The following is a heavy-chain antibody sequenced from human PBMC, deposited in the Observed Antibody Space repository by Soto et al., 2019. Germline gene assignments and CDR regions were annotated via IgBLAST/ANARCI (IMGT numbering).Heavy chain of an antibody. V-gene: IGHV4-61*01. J-gene: IGHJ4*02. D-gene: IGHD4-17*01. Sequence: QVQLQESGPGLVKPSETLSLTCTVSGVSVSSGSFYWAWIRQPPGKGLEWIGFGSYSGTTNYKPSLKSRVTISVDTSRSQISLKVSSLTAADTAVYYCARGATVTQFDYLGRGTLVTVSS. CDR1: GVSVSSGSFY. CDR2: GSYSGTT. CDR3: ARGATVTQFDY.